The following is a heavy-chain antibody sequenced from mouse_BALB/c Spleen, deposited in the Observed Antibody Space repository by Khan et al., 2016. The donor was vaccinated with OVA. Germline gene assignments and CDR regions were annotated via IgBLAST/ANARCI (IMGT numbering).Heavy chain of an antibody. J-gene: IGHJ2*01. D-gene: IGHD2-1*01. CDR2: IYPGNSDT. CDR3: TRNGFGNYESGDY. Sequence: VQLQQSGTVLARPGASVKMSCKASGYTFTSYWMHWVKQRPGQGLEWIGAIYPGNSDTNYNQKFKGKAKLTAVTSTSTAYLELNSLTNEDSAVYYCTRNGFGNYESGDYWGQGTTRTVSS. V-gene: IGHV1-5*01. CDR1: GYTFTSYW.